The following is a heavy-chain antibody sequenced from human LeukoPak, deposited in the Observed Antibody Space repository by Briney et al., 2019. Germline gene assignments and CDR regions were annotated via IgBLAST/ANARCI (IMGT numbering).Heavy chain of an antibody. CDR2: IKYDGSST. CDR3: ARDVYYCGSGSYYGGGSYYYGMDV. D-gene: IGHD3-10*01. J-gene: IGHJ6*02. Sequence: GGSLRLSCAGSGFSLSGHWMHWVRQAPGKGLVWVSRIKYDGSSTSYADSVKGRFTISRDNAKNSLYLQMNSLRAEDTAVYYCARDVYYCGSGSYYGGGSYYYGMDVWGQGTTVTVSS. CDR1: GFSLSGHW. V-gene: IGHV3-74*01.